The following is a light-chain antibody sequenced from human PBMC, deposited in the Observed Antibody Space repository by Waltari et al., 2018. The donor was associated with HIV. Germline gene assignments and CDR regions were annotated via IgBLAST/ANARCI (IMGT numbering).Light chain of an antibody. CDR1: TSTLERSP. Sequence: QSVLPQAPSVSAAPGQRVTIACTADTSTLERSPVSWYQLFPGTSPKLLIYDSHKRPSGIPDRFSGSKSGSSAALVITGLLTGDEADYFCGTWNSTLSVFVFGDGTKVTV. J-gene: IGLJ1*01. V-gene: IGLV1-51*01. CDR2: DSH. CDR3: GTWNSTLSVFV.